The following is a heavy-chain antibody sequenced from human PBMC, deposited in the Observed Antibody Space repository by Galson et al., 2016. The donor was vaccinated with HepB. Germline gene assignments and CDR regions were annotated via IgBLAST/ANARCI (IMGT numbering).Heavy chain of an antibody. D-gene: IGHD1-26*01. CDR1: GGSIRRDNYY. CDR3: ASTTGRYFQH. CDR2: VYTGGGT. Sequence: TLSLTCTVSGGSIRRDNYYWSWIRQSAGKGLEWIGRVYTGGGTTYNPYFRSRVIMSLDTSKNQFSLKLGSVTAADTAVFYCASTTGRYFQHWGQGTLVTVSS. J-gene: IGHJ1*01. V-gene: IGHV4-61*02.